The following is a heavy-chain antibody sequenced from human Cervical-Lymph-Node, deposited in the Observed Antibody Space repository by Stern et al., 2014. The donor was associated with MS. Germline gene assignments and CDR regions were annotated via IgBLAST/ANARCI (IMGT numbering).Heavy chain of an antibody. CDR2: SSGYNGDP. D-gene: IGHD2-2*02. Sequence: QLVQSGAEVRKPAASVKVSCKASGYTFTSFGISWLRRAPGQGLEWMGWSSGYNGDPNYHKKFQGRVILTTDTSTSTAYMDLTSLRSDDTAMYYCARGPYCSSTSCYTNGYYFYGLDVWGQGTTVTVSS. CDR3: ARGPYCSSTSCYTNGYYFYGLDV. V-gene: IGHV1-18*01. J-gene: IGHJ6*02. CDR1: GYTFTSFG.